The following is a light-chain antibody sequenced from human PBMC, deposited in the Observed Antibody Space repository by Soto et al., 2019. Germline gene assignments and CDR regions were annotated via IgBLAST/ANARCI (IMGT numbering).Light chain of an antibody. CDR3: QQYGSSPGGT. CDR1: QSVSSSY. Sequence: EIVLTQSPGTQSLSPGERATLSCRASQSVSSSYLAWYQQKPGQAPRLLIYGASSRATGIPDRFSGSGSGTDFTLTISRLEPEVFAVYYCQQYGSSPGGTFGQGTKVEIK. CDR2: GAS. J-gene: IGKJ1*01. V-gene: IGKV3-20*01.